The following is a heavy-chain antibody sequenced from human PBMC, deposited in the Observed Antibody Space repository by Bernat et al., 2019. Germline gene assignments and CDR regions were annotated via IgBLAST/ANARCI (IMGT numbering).Heavy chain of an antibody. CDR3: ARGLGGVIVMPFDY. CDR2: IYYSGST. J-gene: IGHJ4*02. CDR1: GGSISSSSYY. V-gene: IGHV4-39*01. Sequence: QLQLQESGPGLVKPSETLSLTCTVSGGSISSSSYYWGWIRQPPGKGLEWIGSIYYSGSTYYTPSLKSRVPISVDTSKNQFSLKLSSVTAADTAVYYCARGLGGVIVMPFDYWGQGTLVTVSS. D-gene: IGHD3-16*02.